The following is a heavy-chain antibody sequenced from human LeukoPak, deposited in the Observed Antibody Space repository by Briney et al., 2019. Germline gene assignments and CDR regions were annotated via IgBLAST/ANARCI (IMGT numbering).Heavy chain of an antibody. Sequence: GGSLRLSCAASGFTFSIYWMSWVRQAPGKGLEWVANIKQDGSEKYYVDSVKGRFTISRENAKNSLYLQMVRLRDADPSVYYCARDPTVGASPFDYWGQGTLVTVSS. CDR2: IKQDGSEK. CDR3: ARDPTVGASPFDY. V-gene: IGHV3-7*05. CDR1: GFTFSIYW. J-gene: IGHJ4*02. D-gene: IGHD1-26*01.